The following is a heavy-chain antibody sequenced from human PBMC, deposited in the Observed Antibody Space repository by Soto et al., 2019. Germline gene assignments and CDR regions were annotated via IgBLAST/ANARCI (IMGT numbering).Heavy chain of an antibody. D-gene: IGHD3-22*01. CDR1: GYSISSGYY. CDR2: IYHSGST. V-gene: IGHV4-38-2*01. CDR3: ASLYYYDSSGYPYYFDY. Sequence: PSETLSLTCAVSGYSISSGYYWGWIRQPPGKGLEWIGSIYHSGSTYYNPSLKSRVTISVDTSKNQFSLKLSSVTAADTAVYYCASLYYYDSSGYPYYFDYWGQGTLVTVSS. J-gene: IGHJ4*02.